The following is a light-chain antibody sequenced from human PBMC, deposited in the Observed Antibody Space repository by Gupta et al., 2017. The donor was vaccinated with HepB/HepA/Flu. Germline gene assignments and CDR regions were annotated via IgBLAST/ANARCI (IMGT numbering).Light chain of an antibody. CDR2: GAS. V-gene: IGKV3-20*01. CDR1: KSGSSSY. Sequence: VLTQSPDTLSLSPGESATLSWKANKSGSSSYVGWYQQKPGQAPRLLIFGASTRATGIPDRFSGSGSGTDFILTSRRVETEYFALYCWQQYRDPYTFGQGTKLEIK. J-gene: IGKJ2*01. CDR3: QQYRDPYT.